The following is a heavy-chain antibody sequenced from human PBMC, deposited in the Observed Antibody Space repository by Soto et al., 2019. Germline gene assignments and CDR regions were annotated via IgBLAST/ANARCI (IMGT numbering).Heavy chain of an antibody. Sequence: PXGSLRLSCAASGLTISSYXXXWVRRAPGKGLEWVALISYDGSNKYYADSVKGRFTISRDNSKNTLYLQMNSLRAEDTAVYYCAKDQRFGESGMDVWGQGTTVTVSS. CDR2: ISYDGSNK. CDR3: AKDQRFGESGMDV. J-gene: IGHJ6*02. CDR1: GLTISSYX. V-gene: IGHV3-30*18. D-gene: IGHD3-10*01.